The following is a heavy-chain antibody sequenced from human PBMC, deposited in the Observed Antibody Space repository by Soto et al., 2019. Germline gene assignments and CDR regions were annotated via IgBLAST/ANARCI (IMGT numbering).Heavy chain of an antibody. CDR1: GGTFSTYA. V-gene: IGHV1-69*04. Sequence: QIQLVQSGAEVKKPGSSVKVSCKASGGTFSTYAISWVRQAPGQGLEWMGRIIRMSGRTTYAQKFQDRVTITADKSTTTAYMELSSLRSEATAVYYCALGSDYLFDPWGRGTLVTVSS. D-gene: IGHD4-17*01. CDR2: IIRMSGRT. CDR3: ALGSDYLFDP. J-gene: IGHJ5*02.